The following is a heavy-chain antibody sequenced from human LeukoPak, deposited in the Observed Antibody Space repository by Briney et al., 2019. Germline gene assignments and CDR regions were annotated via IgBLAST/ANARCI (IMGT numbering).Heavy chain of an antibody. J-gene: IGHJ4*02. V-gene: IGHV3-30*18. CDR2: ISYDGSNK. CDR3: AKGVKRPLTWYFDY. Sequence: GGSLRLSCVASGFTFSSYWMHWVRQAPGKGREWVAVISYDGSNKYYADSVKGRFTISRDNSKNTLYLQMNSRRAEDTAVYYCAKGVKRPLTWYFDYWGQGTLVTVSS. CDR1: GFTFSSYW. D-gene: IGHD3-22*01.